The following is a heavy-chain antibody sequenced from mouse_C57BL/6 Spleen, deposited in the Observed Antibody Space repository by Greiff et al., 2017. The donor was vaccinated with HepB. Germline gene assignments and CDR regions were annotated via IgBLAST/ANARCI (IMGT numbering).Heavy chain of an antibody. Sequence: EVNVVESGGGLVKPGGSLKLSCAASGFTFSSYAMSWVRQTPEKRLEWVATISDGGSYTYYPDNVKGRFTISRDNAKNNLYLQMSHLKSEDTAMYYCARAYGSSPLFDYWGQGTTLTVSS. CDR2: ISDGGSYT. CDR3: ARAYGSSPLFDY. J-gene: IGHJ2*01. V-gene: IGHV5-4*03. CDR1: GFTFSSYA. D-gene: IGHD1-1*01.